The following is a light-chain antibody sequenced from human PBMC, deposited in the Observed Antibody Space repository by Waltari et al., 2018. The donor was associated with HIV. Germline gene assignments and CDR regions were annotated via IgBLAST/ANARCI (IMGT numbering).Light chain of an antibody. Sequence: QSVLTQPPSVSAAAGQKVTISCPGSSSNIGTNSVAWYQQVPGTAPKLLIYDKRSRCPGISDRFSGSQSGTSATRGISGLQTGDEADYYCAAWDNKWSGAVFGGGTKLTVL. CDR1: SSNIGTNS. J-gene: IGLJ2*01. V-gene: IGLV1-51*01. CDR2: DKR. CDR3: AAWDNKWSGAV.